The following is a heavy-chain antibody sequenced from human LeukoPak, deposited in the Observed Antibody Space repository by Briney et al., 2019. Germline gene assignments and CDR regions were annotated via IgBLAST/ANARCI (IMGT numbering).Heavy chain of an antibody. V-gene: IGHV4-39*07. Sequence: SETLSLTCTVSGGSITTDNYYWDWIRQSPGRGLEGIGSLYYGGSTYYTPSLKSRLTISVDTSKNQFSLQLRSVTAADTAVYFCARELRWEYYMDVWGKGTTVTVSS. CDR1: GGSITTDNYY. CDR2: LYYGGST. D-gene: IGHD1-26*01. J-gene: IGHJ6*03. CDR3: ARELRWEYYMDV.